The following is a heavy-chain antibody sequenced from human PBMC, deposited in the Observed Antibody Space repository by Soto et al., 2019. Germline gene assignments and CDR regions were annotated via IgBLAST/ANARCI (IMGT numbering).Heavy chain of an antibody. CDR3: ARVGDWNYYFDY. CDR2: INSDGSST. Sequence: PGGSLKLSCAASGFTFSSYWMHWVRQAPGKGLVWVSRINSDGSSTSYADSVKGRFTISRDNAKNTLYLQMNSLRAEDTAVYYCARVGDWNYYFDYWGQGTLVTVSS. D-gene: IGHD1-7*01. J-gene: IGHJ4*02. V-gene: IGHV3-74*01. CDR1: GFTFSSYW.